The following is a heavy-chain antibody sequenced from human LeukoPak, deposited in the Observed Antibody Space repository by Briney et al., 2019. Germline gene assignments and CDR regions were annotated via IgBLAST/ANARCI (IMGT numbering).Heavy chain of an antibody. CDR3: ARPTNDDSPFGLDV. V-gene: IGHV3-73*01. Sequence: GGSLKLSCAASGFTFSGSAIHWVRQASGKGLEWIGRIRTKPNSYATSYGESTRGRVTISRDDSQNTAYLQMNSLKTEDTAVYYCARPTNDDSPFGLDVWGQGTTVTVSS. CDR1: GFTFSGSA. J-gene: IGHJ6*02. D-gene: IGHD4-17*01. CDR2: IRTKPNSYAT.